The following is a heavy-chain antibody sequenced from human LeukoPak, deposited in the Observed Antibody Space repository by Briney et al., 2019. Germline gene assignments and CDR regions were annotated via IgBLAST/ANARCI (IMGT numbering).Heavy chain of an antibody. CDR1: DYTFTSYG. Sequence: ASVKVSCKASDYTFTSYGISWVRQAPGQGLEWMGWISAYNGNTNYAQKLQGRVTMTTDTSTSTAYMELRSLRPDDTAVYYCARPRKCSGGSCYYDYWGQGTLVTVSS. CDR3: ARPRKCSGGSCYYDY. CDR2: ISAYNGNT. J-gene: IGHJ4*02. V-gene: IGHV1-18*01. D-gene: IGHD2-15*01.